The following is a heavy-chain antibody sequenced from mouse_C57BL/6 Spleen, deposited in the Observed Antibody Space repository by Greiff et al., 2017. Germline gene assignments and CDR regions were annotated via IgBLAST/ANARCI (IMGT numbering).Heavy chain of an antibody. CDR1: GFTFSSYA. Sequence: EVKLVESGGGLVKPGGSLKLSCAASGFTFSSYAMSWVRQTPEKRLAWVATISDGGSYTYYPDNVKGRFTISRDNAKNNLYLQMSHLKSEDTARYYCAREGGGELDYWGQGTTLTVSS. CDR2: ISDGGSYT. J-gene: IGHJ2*01. CDR3: AREGGGELDY. V-gene: IGHV5-4*01.